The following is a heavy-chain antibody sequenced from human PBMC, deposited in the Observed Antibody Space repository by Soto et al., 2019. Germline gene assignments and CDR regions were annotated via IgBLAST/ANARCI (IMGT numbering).Heavy chain of an antibody. D-gene: IGHD3-10*01. CDR1: GFTFSSYS. CDR2: ISSSSSYI. V-gene: IGHV3-21*05. CDR3: ARDLYSVSGSLAHNWFDP. Sequence: PGGSLRLSCAASGFTFSSYSMNWVRQAPGKGLEWVSYISSSSSYIYYADSVKGRFTISRDNAKNSLYLQMNSLRAEDTAVYYCARDLYSVSGSLAHNWFDPWGQGTLVTVSS. J-gene: IGHJ5*02.